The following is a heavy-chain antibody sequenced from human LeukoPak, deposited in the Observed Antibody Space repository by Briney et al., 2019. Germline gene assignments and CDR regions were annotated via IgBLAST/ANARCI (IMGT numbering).Heavy chain of an antibody. CDR3: AKGGVEWFGELFLLYGMDV. Sequence: SQTLSLTCAISGDSVSSNSAAWNWIRQSPSRGLEWLGRTYYRSKWYNDYAVSVKSRITINPDTSKNQFSLQLNSVTPGDTAMYYCAKGGVEWFGELFLLYGMDVWGQGTTVTVSS. CDR1: GDSVSSNSAA. CDR2: TYYRSKWYN. J-gene: IGHJ6*02. D-gene: IGHD3-10*01. V-gene: IGHV6-1*01.